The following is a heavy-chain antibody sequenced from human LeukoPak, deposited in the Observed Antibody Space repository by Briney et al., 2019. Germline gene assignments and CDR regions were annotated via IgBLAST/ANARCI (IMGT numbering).Heavy chain of an antibody. CDR1: GGSISSSSYY. CDR2: IYYSGST. V-gene: IGHV4-39*07. J-gene: IGHJ6*03. CDR3: ARERYYDILTGYYYYYYMDV. D-gene: IGHD3-9*01. Sequence: PSETLSLTCTVPGGSISSSSYYWGWIRQPPGKGLEWIGSIYYSGSTYYNPSLKSRVTISVDTSKNQFSLKLSSVTAADTAVYYCARERYYDILTGYYYYYYMDVWGKGTTATVSS.